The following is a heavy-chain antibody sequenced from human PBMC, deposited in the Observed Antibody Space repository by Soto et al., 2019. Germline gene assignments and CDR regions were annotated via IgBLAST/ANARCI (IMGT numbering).Heavy chain of an antibody. J-gene: IGHJ5*02. D-gene: IGHD1-26*01. CDR3: AKNQGVELVPLATVDWFDP. Sequence: GGSLRLSCAASGFIFENFGMSWVRQAPGKGLEWISSISGSGFKKYYADSVKGRLTISRDNSKSTVYLELNNLSAEDTAVYHCAKNQGVELVPLATVDWFDPWGQGSVVTVSS. CDR2: ISGSGFKK. CDR1: GFIFENFG. V-gene: IGHV3-23*01.